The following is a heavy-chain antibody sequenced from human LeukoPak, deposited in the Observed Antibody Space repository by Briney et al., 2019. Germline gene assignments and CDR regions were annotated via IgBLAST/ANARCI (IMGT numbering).Heavy chain of an antibody. CDR2: ISVHNGNT. V-gene: IGHV1-18*01. J-gene: IGHJ4*02. Sequence: ASVKVSCKASGYTFTGFGVTWVRQAPGQGLEWVATISVHNGNTIYAQKLQGRVTLTTDTSTSTALMDLRSLRSDDTAVYYSARGRYDGDHWGQGTLVIVSS. CDR3: ARGRYDGDH. D-gene: IGHD3-22*01. CDR1: GYTFTGFG.